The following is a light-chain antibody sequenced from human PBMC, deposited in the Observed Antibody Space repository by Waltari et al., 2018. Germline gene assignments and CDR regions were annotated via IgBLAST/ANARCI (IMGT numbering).Light chain of an antibody. Sequence: EIVVTQSPGTLSLSPGERATLTCRASQSVSSSYLAWYQQKPGQAPRLLISGASSRATGIPDRFSGSGSGTDFTLTISRLEPEDFAVYYCQQYGSSPLTFGQGTKLEIK. V-gene: IGKV3-20*01. J-gene: IGKJ2*01. CDR3: QQYGSSPLT. CDR2: GAS. CDR1: QSVSSSY.